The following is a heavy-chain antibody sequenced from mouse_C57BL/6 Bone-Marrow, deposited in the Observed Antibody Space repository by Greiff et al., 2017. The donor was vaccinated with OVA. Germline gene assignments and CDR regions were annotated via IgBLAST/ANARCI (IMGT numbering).Heavy chain of an antibody. CDR1: GYTFTSYW. V-gene: IGHV1-53*01. Sequence: QVQLKQPGTELVKPGASVKLSCKASGYTFTSYWMHWVKQRPRQGLEWIGNINPSNGGTNYNEKFKSKATLTVDKSSSTAYMQLSSLTSEDSAVYYCARGERGYPWFAYWGQGTLVTVSA. CDR2: INPSNGGT. D-gene: IGHD2-2*01. J-gene: IGHJ3*01. CDR3: ARGERGYPWFAY.